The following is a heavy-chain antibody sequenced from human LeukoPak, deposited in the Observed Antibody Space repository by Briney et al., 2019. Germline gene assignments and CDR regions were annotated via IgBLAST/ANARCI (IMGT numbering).Heavy chain of an antibody. CDR2: ISGSGGST. Sequence: GGSLRLSSAASGFTFSSYAMSWVRQAPGKGLEWVSAISGSGGSTYYADSVKGRFTISRDNSKNTLYLQMNSLRAEDTAVYYCAKNVLLWFGESSYFDYWGQGTLVTVSS. D-gene: IGHD3-10*01. CDR1: GFTFSSYA. J-gene: IGHJ4*02. CDR3: AKNVLLWFGESSYFDY. V-gene: IGHV3-23*01.